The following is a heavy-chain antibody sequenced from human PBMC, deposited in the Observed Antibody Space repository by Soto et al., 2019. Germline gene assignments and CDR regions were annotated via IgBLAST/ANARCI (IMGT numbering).Heavy chain of an antibody. CDR3: ARGSGDWFDP. V-gene: IGHV3-21*01. D-gene: IGHD7-27*01. Sequence: GGSLRLSCAASGFTFSSYSMNWVRQAPGKGLEWVSSISSSSSYIYYADLVKGRFTISRDNAKNSLYLQMNSLRAEDTAVYYFARGSGDWFDPWGQGTLVTVSS. J-gene: IGHJ5*02. CDR2: ISSSSSYI. CDR1: GFTFSSYS.